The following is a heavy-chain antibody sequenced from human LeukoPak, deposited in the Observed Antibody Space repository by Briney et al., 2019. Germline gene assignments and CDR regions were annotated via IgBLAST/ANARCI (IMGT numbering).Heavy chain of an antibody. CDR2: IKMDGSEQ. D-gene: IGHD5-24*01. CDR3: ARDPFETLQDDYNYGAFDI. V-gene: IGHV3-7*01. CDR1: GFTFSSYW. Sequence: PGGSLRLSCAASGFTFSSYWMTWVRQAPGKGLEWVASIKMDGSEQRYVDSVKGRFTISRDNAHSSLWLQMHSLRAEDTAVYYCARDPFETLQDDYNYGAFDIWGRGTTVTVSS. J-gene: IGHJ3*02.